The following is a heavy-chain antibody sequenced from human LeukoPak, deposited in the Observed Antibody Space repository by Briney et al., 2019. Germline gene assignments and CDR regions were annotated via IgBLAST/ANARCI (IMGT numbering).Heavy chain of an antibody. D-gene: IGHD2-2*01. V-gene: IGHV3-23*01. J-gene: IGHJ4*02. CDR1: GFTFGNYA. CDR2: ISGSGGSP. CDR3: ARYCTSTSCAFEY. Sequence: GSLILSCAASGFTFGNYAMTWVRQAPGEGLEWVSSISGSGGSPIYADSVKGRFTISRDNSKNTLYLQMNSLRAEDTAIYYCARYCTSTSCAFEYWGQGTLVTVSS.